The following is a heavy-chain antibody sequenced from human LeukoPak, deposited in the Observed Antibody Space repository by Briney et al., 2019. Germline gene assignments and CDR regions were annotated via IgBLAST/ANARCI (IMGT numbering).Heavy chain of an antibody. J-gene: IGHJ5*02. V-gene: IGHV4-4*07. D-gene: IGHD6-19*01. CDR3: ARDWAVAGPHWFDP. CDR2: IYTGGNT. CDR1: GVSISTYY. Sequence: SETLSLTCTVSGVSISTYYWSWIRQPAGKGLEWIGRIYTGGNTNYNPSLKSRVTISIDTSKNQISLRLDSVTAADTAVCYCARDWAVAGPHWFDPWGQGTLVTVSS.